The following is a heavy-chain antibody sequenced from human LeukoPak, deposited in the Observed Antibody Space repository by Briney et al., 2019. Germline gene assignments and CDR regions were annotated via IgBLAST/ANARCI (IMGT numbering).Heavy chain of an antibody. CDR1: GFTFNTYA. CDR2: ISSSNSYI. J-gene: IGHJ6*03. Sequence: TGGSLRLSCAASGFTFNTYAMNWVRQAPGKGLEWVSSISSSNSYIYYADSVKGRFTISRDNAKNSLYLQMNSLRAEDTAVYYCARGETGGEYKYYNYMDVWGKGTTVTVSS. D-gene: IGHD1-1*01. V-gene: IGHV3-21*01. CDR3: ARGETGGEYKYYNYMDV.